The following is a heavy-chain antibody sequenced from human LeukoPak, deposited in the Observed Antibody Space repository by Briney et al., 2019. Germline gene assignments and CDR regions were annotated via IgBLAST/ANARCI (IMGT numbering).Heavy chain of an antibody. CDR3: AKRLMDGNSGLGWGYNYYYGLDV. D-gene: IGHD3-16*01. Sequence: HPGGSLRLSCAASGFTFSSYGMSWVRQAPGKGLEWVSTFSGRGGRTDYADSVKGRFTISRDNSQNRLDLQMNSPRAEDTAVYYCAKRLMDGNSGLGWGYNYYYGLDVWGQGTTVTVSS. V-gene: IGHV3-23*01. J-gene: IGHJ6*02. CDR1: GFTFSSYG. CDR2: FSGRGGRT.